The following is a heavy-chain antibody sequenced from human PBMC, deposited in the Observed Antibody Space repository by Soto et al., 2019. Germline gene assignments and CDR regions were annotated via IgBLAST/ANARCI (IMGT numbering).Heavy chain of an antibody. V-gene: IGHV4-38-2*01. J-gene: IGHJ4*02. CDR1: GYSISSGYY. Sequence: SETLSLTCAVSGYSISSGYYWGWIRQPPGKGLEWIGYIYYSGSTYYNPSLKSRVTISVDTSKNQFSLKLSSVTAADTAVYYCARFNDRYYDSSGGLDYWGQGTLVTVSS. CDR2: IYYSGST. CDR3: ARFNDRYYDSSGGLDY. D-gene: IGHD3-22*01.